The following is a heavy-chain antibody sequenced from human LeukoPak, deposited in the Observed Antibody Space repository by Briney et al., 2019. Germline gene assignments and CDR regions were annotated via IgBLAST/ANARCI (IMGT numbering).Heavy chain of an antibody. V-gene: IGHV4-39*01. Sequence: SETLSLTCTVSGGSISSSSYYWGWIRQPPGKGVEWIGRIYYSGSTYYNPSLKSRVTISVDKHKNPFSLKQSSVTSADTAVYYCARGATYYYDSSGYPFDYWGQGTLVTVSS. CDR3: ARGATYYYDSSGYPFDY. CDR2: IYYSGST. J-gene: IGHJ4*02. D-gene: IGHD3-22*01. CDR1: GGSISSSSYY.